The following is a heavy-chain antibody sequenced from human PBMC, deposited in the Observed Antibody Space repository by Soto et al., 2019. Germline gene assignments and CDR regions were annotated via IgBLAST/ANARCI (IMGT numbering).Heavy chain of an antibody. Sequence: GGSLRLSCVGSGFTLSNYRMHWVRQAPGKGLAWVSRINTDGTSTMYADSVKGRFTVSRDNAKNRLYLQMNSLRADDTAVYYCTRGGGPTVTPFGYWGQGTPVTVSS. V-gene: IGHV3-74*03. CDR2: INTDGTST. CDR3: TRGGGPTVTPFGY. J-gene: IGHJ4*02. CDR1: GFTLSNYR. D-gene: IGHD4-4*01.